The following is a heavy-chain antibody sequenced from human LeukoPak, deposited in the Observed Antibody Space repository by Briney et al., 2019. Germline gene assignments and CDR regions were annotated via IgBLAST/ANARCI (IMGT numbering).Heavy chain of an antibody. J-gene: IGHJ5*02. D-gene: IGHD2-2*01. CDR2: INPNSGGR. CDR3: AGGLIVVVPAASDNWFDP. CDR1: GYTFTGYY. V-gene: IGHV1-2*02. Sequence: GASVKVSFKASGYTFTGYYIHLVRHAPGQGLEWMGWINPNSGGRNYAQKFHGRVTMTRDTSISTAYMELSRLRSDDTAVYYCAGGLIVVVPAASDNWFDPWGQGTLVTVSS.